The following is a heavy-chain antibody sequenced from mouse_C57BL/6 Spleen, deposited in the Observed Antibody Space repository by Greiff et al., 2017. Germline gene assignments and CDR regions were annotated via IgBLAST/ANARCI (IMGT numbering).Heavy chain of an antibody. CDR1: GYTFTSYW. D-gene: IGHD2-13*01. V-gene: IGHV1-59*01. CDR2: IEPSDSYT. CDR3: ARFVSDGFDY. Sequence: QVQLQQPGAELVRPGTSVKLSCKASGYTFTSYWMHWVKQRPGQGLEWIGVIEPSDSYTNYNQKFKGKATLTVDTSSSTAYMQLSSLTSEDSAVYYCARFVSDGFDYWGQSTTLTVSS. J-gene: IGHJ2*01.